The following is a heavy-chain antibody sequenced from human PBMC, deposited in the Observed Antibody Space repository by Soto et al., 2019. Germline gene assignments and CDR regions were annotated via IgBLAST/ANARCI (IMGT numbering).Heavy chain of an antibody. CDR3: ARDSKGGSSSWYAPYYYYGMDV. CDR2: IYYSGST. D-gene: IGHD6-13*01. CDR1: GGSISSGGYY. Sequence: PSETLSLTCTVSGGSISSGGYYWSWVRQHPGKGLEWIGYIYYSGSTYYNPSLKSRVTISVDTSKNQFSLKLSSVTAADTAVYYCARDSKGGSSSWYAPYYYYGMDVWGQGTTVTVCS. V-gene: IGHV4-31*03. J-gene: IGHJ6*02.